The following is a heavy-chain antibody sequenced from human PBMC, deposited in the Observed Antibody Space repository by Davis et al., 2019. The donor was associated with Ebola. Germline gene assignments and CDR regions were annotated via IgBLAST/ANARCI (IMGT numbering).Heavy chain of an antibody. Sequence: ASVKVSCKASGYTFTGYYMHWVRQAPGQGLEWMGWISLNSGSTKYSHKFQGRVTMTRDTSINTAHMELSGLTSDDTAVYYCARDDKVMHFDFWGQGTLVTVSS. CDR1: GYTFTGYY. CDR2: ISLNSGST. V-gene: IGHV1-2*02. D-gene: IGHD3-16*01. CDR3: ARDDKVMHFDF. J-gene: IGHJ4*02.